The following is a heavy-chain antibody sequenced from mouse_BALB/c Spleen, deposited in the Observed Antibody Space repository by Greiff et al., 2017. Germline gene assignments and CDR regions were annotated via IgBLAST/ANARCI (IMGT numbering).Heavy chain of an antibody. V-gene: IGHV1S22*01. CDR2: IYPGSGST. D-gene: IGHD2-12*01. J-gene: IGHJ4*01. CDR1: GYTFTSYW. CDR3: TRSYDYAMDY. Sequence: LQQPGSELVRPGASVKLSCKASGYTFTSYWMHWVKQRPGQGLEWIGNIYPGSGSTNYDEKFKSKATLTVDTSSSTAYMQLSSLTSEDSAVYYCTRSYDYAMDYWGQGTSVTVSS.